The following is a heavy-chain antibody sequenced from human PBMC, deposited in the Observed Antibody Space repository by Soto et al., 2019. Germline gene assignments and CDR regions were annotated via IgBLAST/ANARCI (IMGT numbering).Heavy chain of an antibody. CDR1: GFTFDTYA. CDR2: IRNNGTST. D-gene: IGHD3-22*01. CDR3: AKDHDSNGYPTFDY. J-gene: IGHJ4*02. Sequence: VQLLESGGGLIQPGGSLRLSCAASGFTFDTYAMSWVRQAPGKGLEWVSLIRNNGTSTYYADSVEGRFTVSTDYSKNTVYLHMSRLRVEDTAVYYCAKDHDSNGYPTFDYWGQGTLVTVSS. V-gene: IGHV3-23*01.